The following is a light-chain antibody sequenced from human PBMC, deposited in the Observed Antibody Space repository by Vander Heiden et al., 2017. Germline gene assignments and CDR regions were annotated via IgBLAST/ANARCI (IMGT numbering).Light chain of an antibody. CDR3: QQYNNWRT. J-gene: IGKJ1*01. V-gene: IGKV3-15*01. Sequence: DIVMTQSPATLSVSPGERATLSCRASQRVSSNLAWYQQKPGQAPRLLIYGASTRATGIPARFSGSGSGTEFTLTISSLQSEDFAVYYCQQYNNWRTFGQGTKVEIK. CDR1: QRVSSN. CDR2: GAS.